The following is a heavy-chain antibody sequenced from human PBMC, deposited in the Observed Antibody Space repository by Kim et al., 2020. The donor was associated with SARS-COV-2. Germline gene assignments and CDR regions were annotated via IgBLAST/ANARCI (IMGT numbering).Heavy chain of an antibody. V-gene: IGHV4-39*01. CDR3: ARLAGEYYYYYGMDV. Sequence: SETLSLTCTVSGGSISSSSYYWGWIRQPPGKGLEWIGSIYYSGSTYYNPSLKSRVTISVDTSKNQFSLKLSSVTAADTAVYYCARLAGEYYYYYGMDVWG. J-gene: IGHJ6*01. D-gene: IGHD6-19*01. CDR2: IYYSGST. CDR1: GGSISSSSYY.